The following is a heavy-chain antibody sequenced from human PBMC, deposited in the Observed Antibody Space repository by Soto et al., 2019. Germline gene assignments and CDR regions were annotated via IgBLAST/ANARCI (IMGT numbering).Heavy chain of an antibody. Sequence: QVQLQESGPGLVKPSQTLSLTCTVSGGSISSGGYYWSWIRQHPGKGLEWIGYIYYSGSTYYNPSLKSRVTISVDTSKNQFSLKLSSVTAADTAVYYCARGITIFGVVISRTNWFDPWGQGTLVTVSS. CDR3: ARGITIFGVVISRTNWFDP. CDR1: GGSISSGGYY. J-gene: IGHJ5*02. CDR2: IYYSGST. D-gene: IGHD3-3*01. V-gene: IGHV4-31*03.